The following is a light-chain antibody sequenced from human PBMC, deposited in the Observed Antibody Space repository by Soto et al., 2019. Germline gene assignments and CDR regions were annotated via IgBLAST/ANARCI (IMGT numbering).Light chain of an antibody. J-gene: IGLJ3*02. CDR3: SVWDANLSAWV. CDR1: SSNIGKNY. Sequence: QSVLTQPPSASGTPGQRVTISCSGSSSNIGKNYVYRYQQLPGTAPKLLIYRNNQRPSGVPDQFSGSKSGTSASLAISGLRSEDEADYYCSVWDANLSAWVFGGGTKLTVL. V-gene: IGLV1-47*01. CDR2: RNN.